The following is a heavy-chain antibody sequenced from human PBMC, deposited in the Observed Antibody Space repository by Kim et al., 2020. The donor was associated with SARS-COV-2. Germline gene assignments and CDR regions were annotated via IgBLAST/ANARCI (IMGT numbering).Heavy chain of an antibody. CDR2: IYYSGST. CDR3: ARDGGYSYGALSY. J-gene: IGHJ4*02. CDR1: GGSISSYY. Sequence: SETLSLTCTVSGGSISSYYWSWIRQPPGKGLEWIGYIYYSGSTNYNPSLKSRVTISVDTSKNQFSLKLSSVTAADTAVYYCARDGGYSYGALSYWGQGTL. V-gene: IGHV4-59*01. D-gene: IGHD5-18*01.